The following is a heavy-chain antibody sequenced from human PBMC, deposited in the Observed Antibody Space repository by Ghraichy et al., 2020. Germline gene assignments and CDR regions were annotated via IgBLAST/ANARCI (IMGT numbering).Heavy chain of an antibody. CDR2: IYYSGST. D-gene: IGHD6-19*01. V-gene: IGHV4-59*01. Sequence: SETLSLTCTVSGGSISSYYWSWIRQPPGKGLEWIGYIYYSGSTNYNPSLKSRVTISVDTSKNQFSLKLSSVTAADTAVYYCARLHSVAGTIVFDYWGQGTLVTVSS. J-gene: IGHJ4*02. CDR3: ARLHSVAGTIVFDY. CDR1: GGSISSYY.